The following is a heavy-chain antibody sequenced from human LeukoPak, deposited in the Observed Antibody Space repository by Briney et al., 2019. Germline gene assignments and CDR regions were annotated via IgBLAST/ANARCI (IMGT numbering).Heavy chain of an antibody. CDR2: IIPIFGTA. CDR1: GGTFSSYA. CDR3: ARDLVLDAFDI. V-gene: IGHV1-69*05. J-gene: IGHJ3*02. Sequence: ASVKVSCKGSGGTFSSYAISWVRQAPGQGLEWMGRIIPIFGTANYAQKFQGRVTITTDESTSTAYMELSSLRSEDTAVYYCARDLVLDAFDIWGQGTMVTVSS.